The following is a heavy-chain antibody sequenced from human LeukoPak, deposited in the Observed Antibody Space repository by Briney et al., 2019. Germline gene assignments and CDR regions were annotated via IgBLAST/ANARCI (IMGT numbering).Heavy chain of an antibody. Sequence: GGSLRLSCAASGFTFSTYTMNWVRQAPGKGLKWVSSITISSRYIYYADSVKGQFTISRDNAKNSLFLHMNSLRAEDTAVYYCAREDASGSYYRSLDYWGQGTLVTVSS. CDR1: GFTFSTYT. V-gene: IGHV3-21*01. CDR3: AREDASGSYYRSLDY. CDR2: ITISSRYI. J-gene: IGHJ4*02. D-gene: IGHD3-10*01.